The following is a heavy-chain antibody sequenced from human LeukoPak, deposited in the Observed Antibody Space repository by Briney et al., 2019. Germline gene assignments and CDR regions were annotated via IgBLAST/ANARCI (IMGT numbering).Heavy chain of an antibody. J-gene: IGHJ4*02. CDR2: IYTGGIT. CDR1: GDSISSEY. CDR3: ARGPPFDY. V-gene: IGHV4-4*09. Sequence: SETLSLTCNVSGDSISSEYWSWIRQPPGKSLEWVGYIYTGGITNYNPSLKSRVTIPVDTSKNQFSLRLTSVTAADTAMYYCARGPPFDYWGQGTLVAVSS.